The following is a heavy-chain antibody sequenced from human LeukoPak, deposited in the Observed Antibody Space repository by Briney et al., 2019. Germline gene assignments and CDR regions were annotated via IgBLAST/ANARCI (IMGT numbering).Heavy chain of an antibody. CDR1: GYSISSGYY. Sequence: SETLSLTCTVSGYSISSGYYWGWIRQPPGKGLEWIGSIYHSGSTYYNPSLKSQVTISVDTSKNQFSLKLGSVTAADTAVYYCASLKNYYDSSGYLVTDAFDIWGQGTMVTVSS. J-gene: IGHJ3*02. CDR2: IYHSGST. CDR3: ASLKNYYDSSGYLVTDAFDI. D-gene: IGHD3-22*01. V-gene: IGHV4-38-2*02.